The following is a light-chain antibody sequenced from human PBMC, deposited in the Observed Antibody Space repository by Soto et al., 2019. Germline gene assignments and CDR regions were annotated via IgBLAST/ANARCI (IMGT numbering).Light chain of an antibody. Sequence: DIQMTQSPSSLSASVGDRVTITCQASHDITSHLNWYQNKPGKAPKLLNYDASILEAGVPSRFGGSGSGNDFTFTISSLQPEDVATYYCQKCDYPPIFGPGTTVDFK. CDR1: HDITSH. J-gene: IGKJ3*01. CDR2: DAS. CDR3: QKCDYPPI. V-gene: IGKV1-33*01.